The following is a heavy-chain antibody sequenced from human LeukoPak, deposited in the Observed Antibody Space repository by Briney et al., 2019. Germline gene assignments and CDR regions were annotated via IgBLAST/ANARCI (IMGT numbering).Heavy chain of an antibody. CDR3: ASVVGGYYYMDV. Sequence: SETLSLTCTVSGGSISSYYWSWIRQPPGKGLEWIGYIYYSGSTNYTPSLKSRVTISVDTSRDQFSLKLSSVTAADTAVYYCASVVGGYYYMDVWGKGTTVTISS. V-gene: IGHV4-59*12. D-gene: IGHD2-15*01. CDR1: GGSISSYY. J-gene: IGHJ6*03. CDR2: IYYSGST.